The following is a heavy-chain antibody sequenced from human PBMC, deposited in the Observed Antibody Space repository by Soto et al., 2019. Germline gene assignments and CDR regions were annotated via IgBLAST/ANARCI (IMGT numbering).Heavy chain of an antibody. D-gene: IGHD3-16*01. Sequence: QITLKESGPMLVNPTQTLTLTCTFSGFSLTTNGVGVGWIRQPPGKALEWLGLIYWDDDQFYNPSLKTRVAIDETTSKNLVVLIMINTDTAYTATYYCAHRRFGLRCPWDLGIFDSWGQGTLVTVST. CDR1: GFSLTTNGVG. V-gene: IGHV2-5*02. CDR3: AHRRFGLRCPWDLGIFDS. J-gene: IGHJ4*02. CDR2: IYWDDDQ.